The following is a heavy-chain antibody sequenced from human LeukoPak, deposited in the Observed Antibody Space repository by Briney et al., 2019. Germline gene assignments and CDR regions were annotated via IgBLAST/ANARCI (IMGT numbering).Heavy chain of an antibody. CDR3: ARSVVVVTAIDYFDY. Sequence: GGSLRLSCAASGFTVSSNYMSWVRRAPGKGLEWVSVIYSGGSTYYADSVKGRFTISRDNSKNTLYLQMNSLRAEDTAVYYCARSVVVVTAIDYFDYWGQGTLVTVSS. J-gene: IGHJ4*02. D-gene: IGHD2-21*02. CDR2: IYSGGST. V-gene: IGHV3-66*01. CDR1: GFTVSSNY.